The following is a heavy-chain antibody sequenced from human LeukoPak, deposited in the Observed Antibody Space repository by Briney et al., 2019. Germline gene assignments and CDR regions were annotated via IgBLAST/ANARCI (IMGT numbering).Heavy chain of an antibody. J-gene: IGHJ4*02. CDR3: ARRYFDY. V-gene: IGHV3-7*03. CDR1: GFTFSSYW. Sequence: PGGSLRLSCAASGFTFSSYWISWVRQAPGKGLEWVANIKQDGSEKYYVDSVKGRFTISRDNAKNSLYLQMNSLRAEDTAAYYCARRYFDYWGQGTLVTVSS. CDR2: IKQDGSEK.